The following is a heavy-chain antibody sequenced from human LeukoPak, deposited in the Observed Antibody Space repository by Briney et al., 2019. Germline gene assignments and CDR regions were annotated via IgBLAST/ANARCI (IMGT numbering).Heavy chain of an antibody. CDR2: IYYSGST. J-gene: IGHJ3*02. V-gene: IGHV4-61*05. D-gene: IGHD6-13*01. Sequence: SETLSLTCTVSGGSISSSSYYWGWIRQPPGKGLEWIGYIYYSGSTNYNPSLKSRVTISVDTSKNQFSLKLSSVTAADTAVYYCARVSSNNWYNERGAFDIWGQGTMVTVSS. CDR1: GGSISSSSYY. CDR3: ARVSSNNWYNERGAFDI.